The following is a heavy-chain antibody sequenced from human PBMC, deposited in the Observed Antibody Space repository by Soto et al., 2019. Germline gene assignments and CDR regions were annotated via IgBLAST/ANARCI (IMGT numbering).Heavy chain of an antibody. J-gene: IGHJ5*02. CDR1: GYTFTRYS. CDR3: ARGDSTGSPTGWFDP. V-gene: IGHV1-18*04. Sequence: QVQLVQSGAEVKKPGASVQVSCKASGYTFTRYSINWVRQAPGQGLEWVGWISNYNGDTKYAQKFRGRVTLTTDTSTTTTYMDLRSLTSDDTAVYFCARGDSTGSPTGWFDPWGQGTLVTVSS. CDR2: ISNYNGDT. D-gene: IGHD6-19*01.